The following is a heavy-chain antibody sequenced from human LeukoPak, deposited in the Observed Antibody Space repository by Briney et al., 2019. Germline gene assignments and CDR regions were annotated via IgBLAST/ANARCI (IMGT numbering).Heavy chain of an antibody. CDR2: ISYDGSNK. D-gene: IGHD3-22*01. J-gene: IGHJ4*02. V-gene: IGHV3-30*18. CDR1: GFTFSSYG. CDR3: AKDRRDSSGYYLDY. Sequence: GSLRLSCAASGFTFSSYGMHWVRQAPGKGLEWVAVISYDGSNKYYADSVKGRFTTSRDNSKNTLYLQMNSLRAEDTAVYYCAKDRRDSSGYYLDYWGQGTLVTVSS.